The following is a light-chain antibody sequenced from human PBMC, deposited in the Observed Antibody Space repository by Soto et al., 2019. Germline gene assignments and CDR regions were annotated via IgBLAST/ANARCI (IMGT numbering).Light chain of an antibody. Sequence: ETVLTQSPGTVSLSPGERATLSCRASQSLNSNYLAWYQQKPGQAPRLLIYGASNGATGVPDRFSGSGSGTEFTLTITRLEPEDFAVYFCQQYGSSPQTFGQGTKVDIK. CDR3: QQYGSSPQT. V-gene: IGKV3-20*01. J-gene: IGKJ1*01. CDR1: QSLNSNY. CDR2: GAS.